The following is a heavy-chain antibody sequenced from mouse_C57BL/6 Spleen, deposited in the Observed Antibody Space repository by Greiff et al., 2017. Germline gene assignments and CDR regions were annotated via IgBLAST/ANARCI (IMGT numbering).Heavy chain of an antibody. V-gene: IGHV1-80*01. Sequence: VTLQQSGAELVKPGASVKISCKASGYAFSSYWMNWVKQRPGKGLEWIGQIYPGDGDTNYNGKFKGKATLTADKSSSTAYMQLSSLTSEDSAVYFCARKGGQLRLEYAMDYWGQGTSVTVSS. D-gene: IGHD3-2*02. CDR3: ARKGGQLRLEYAMDY. J-gene: IGHJ4*01. CDR1: GYAFSSYW. CDR2: IYPGDGDT.